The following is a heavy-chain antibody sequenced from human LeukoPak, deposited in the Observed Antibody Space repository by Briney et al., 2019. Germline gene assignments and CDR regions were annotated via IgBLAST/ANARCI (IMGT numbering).Heavy chain of an antibody. CDR1: GFTFSSYA. CDR3: AKPDRPWHHAGYFQH. Sequence: GGSLRLSCAASGFTFSSYAMSWVRQAPGKGLEWVSAISGSGGSTYYADSVKGRFTISRDNSKNTLYLQMNSLRADDTAVYYCAKPDRPWHHAGYFQHWGQGSLVTVSS. D-gene: IGHD1-14*01. V-gene: IGHV3-23*01. J-gene: IGHJ1*01. CDR2: ISGSGGST.